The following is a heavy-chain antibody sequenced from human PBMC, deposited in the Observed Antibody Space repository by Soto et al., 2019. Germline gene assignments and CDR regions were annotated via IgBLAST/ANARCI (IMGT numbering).Heavy chain of an antibody. CDR1: GFTFSSYG. J-gene: IGHJ4*02. D-gene: IGHD5-18*01. CDR2: ISYDGSNK. Sequence: QVQLVESGGGVVQPGRSLRLSCAASGFTFSSYGKHWVRQAPGKGLEWVALISYDGSNKYYADSVKGRFTISRDNSKNTLYLQMNSLRAEDTAVYYCAKNSGYSYGFPFEYRGQGTLVTVSS. V-gene: IGHV3-30*18. CDR3: AKNSGYSYGFPFEY.